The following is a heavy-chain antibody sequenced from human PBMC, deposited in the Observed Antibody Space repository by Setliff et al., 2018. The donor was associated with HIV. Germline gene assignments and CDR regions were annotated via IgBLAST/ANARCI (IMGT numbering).Heavy chain of an antibody. CDR3: ARDRTYGGGPH. CDR1: GFTFNSYT. CDR2: ISSSSTYI. V-gene: IGHV3-21*01. D-gene: IGHD3-16*01. J-gene: IGHJ4*02. Sequence: GESLKISCAASGFTFNSYTMNWVRLVPGKGLEWVSSISSSSTYIYYADSLKGRFTISRDNAKNSLYLQMDSLRAEDTALYYCARDRTYGGGPHWGQGTLVTVSS.